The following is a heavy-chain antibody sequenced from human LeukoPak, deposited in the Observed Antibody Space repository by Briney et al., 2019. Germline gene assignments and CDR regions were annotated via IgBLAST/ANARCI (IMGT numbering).Heavy chain of an antibody. Sequence: SETLSLTCTVSGGSISSYYWSWIRQPAGKGLEWIGRIYASGSTNYNPSLKSRVTMSVDTSKNQFSLKLSSVTAADTAVYYCASSVAINYDFWSGYPNDYYYYMDVWGKGTTVTVSS. V-gene: IGHV4-4*07. CDR3: ASSVAINYDFWSGYPNDYYYYMDV. J-gene: IGHJ6*03. D-gene: IGHD3-3*01. CDR2: IYASGST. CDR1: GGSISSYY.